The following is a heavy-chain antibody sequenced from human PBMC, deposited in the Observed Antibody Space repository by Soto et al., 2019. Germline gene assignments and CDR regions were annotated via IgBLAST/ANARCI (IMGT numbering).Heavy chain of an antibody. CDR1: GFTFRSYA. D-gene: IGHD5-12*01. CDR3: ARASGYDKWDTLNY. CDR2: LSYDGGNE. V-gene: IGHV3-30-3*01. J-gene: IGHJ4*02. Sequence: QVQLVESGGGVVQPGRSLRLSCTASGFTFRSYAMHWVRQAPGKGLEWVASLSYDGGNEHYADSVKGRFTISRDNSKNTLSLQMNILRVEDTAVFYCARASGYDKWDTLNYWGQGTQVTVSS.